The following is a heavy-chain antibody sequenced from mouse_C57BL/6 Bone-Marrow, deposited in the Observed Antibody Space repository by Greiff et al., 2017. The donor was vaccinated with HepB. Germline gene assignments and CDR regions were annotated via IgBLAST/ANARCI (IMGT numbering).Heavy chain of an antibody. CDR3: ARRGDYSNWGFAY. CDR1: GFSLTSYG. V-gene: IGHV2-2*01. D-gene: IGHD2-5*01. J-gene: IGHJ3*01. CDR2: IWSGGST. Sequence: VQVVESGPGLVQPSQSLSITCTVSGFSLTSYGVHWVRQSPGKGLEWLGVIWSGGSTDYNAAFISRLSISKDNSKSQVFFKMNSLQADDTAIYYCARRGDYSNWGFAYWGQGTLVTVSA.